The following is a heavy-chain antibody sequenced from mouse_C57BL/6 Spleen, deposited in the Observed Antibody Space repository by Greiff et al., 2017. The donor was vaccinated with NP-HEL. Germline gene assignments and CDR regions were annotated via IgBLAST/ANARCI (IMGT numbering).Heavy chain of an antibody. J-gene: IGHJ4*01. D-gene: IGHD3-3*01. Sequence: EVKLVESGGGLVQPGGSLKLSCAASGFTFSDYYMYWVRQTPEKRLEWVAYISNGGGSTYYPDTVKGRFTISRDNAKNTLYLQMSRLKSEDTAMYYCARQRGGLYAMDYWGQGTSVTVSS. CDR3: ARQRGGLYAMDY. V-gene: IGHV5-12*01. CDR1: GFTFSDYY. CDR2: ISNGGGST.